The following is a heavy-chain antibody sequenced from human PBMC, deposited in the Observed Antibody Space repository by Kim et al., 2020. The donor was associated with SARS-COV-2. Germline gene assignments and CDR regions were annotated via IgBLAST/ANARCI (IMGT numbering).Heavy chain of an antibody. D-gene: IGHD3-22*01. V-gene: IGHV1-69*13. Sequence: SVKVSCKASGGTFSSYAISWVRQAPGQGLEWMGGIIPIFGTANYAQKFQGRVTITADESTSTAYMELSSLRSEDTAVYYCARGRRAYYYDSSGYLFDPWGQGTLVTVSS. J-gene: IGHJ5*02. CDR3: ARGRRAYYYDSSGYLFDP. CDR1: GGTFSSYA. CDR2: IIPIFGTA.